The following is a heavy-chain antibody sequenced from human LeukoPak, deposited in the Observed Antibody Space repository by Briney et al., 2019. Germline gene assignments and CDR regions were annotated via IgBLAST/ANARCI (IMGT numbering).Heavy chain of an antibody. CDR2: IIPIFVTA. CDR1: GGTFSSYA. CDR3: ATRMTTVTTPRSDSFDY. V-gene: IGHV1-69*05. Sequence: SVKVSCKASGGTFSSYAISWVRQAPGQGLEWMGGIIPIFVTANYAQKFQGGVTITTDESTSTAYMELSSLRSEDPAVYYCATRMTTVTTPRSDSFDYWGQGPLVTVSS. J-gene: IGHJ4*02. D-gene: IGHD4-17*01.